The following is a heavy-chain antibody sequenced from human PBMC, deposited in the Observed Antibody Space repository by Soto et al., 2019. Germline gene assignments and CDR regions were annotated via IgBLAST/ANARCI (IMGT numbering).Heavy chain of an antibody. CDR2: ITSSNNYI. J-gene: IGHJ4*02. CDR1: GFTFSSYS. V-gene: IGHV3-21*01. Sequence: GGSLRLSCAASGFTFSSYSMNWVRQAPGKELEWVSAITSSNNYIYYADSVKGRFTISRDNAKNSLYLQMNSLRAEDSAVYYCARDTVTPLTSFIGDYMRGYFDYWGQGTLVTVSS. CDR3: ARDTVTPLTSFIGDYMRGYFDY. D-gene: IGHD4-17*01.